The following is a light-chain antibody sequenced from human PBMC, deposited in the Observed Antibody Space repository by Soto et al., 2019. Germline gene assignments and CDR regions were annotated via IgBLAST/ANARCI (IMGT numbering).Light chain of an antibody. J-gene: IGKJ5*01. CDR1: QSVSSSY. CDR3: QQRSTWPLIP. V-gene: IGKV3D-20*02. CDR2: DAS. Sequence: GVTQSAGTLSLSPGERATLSCRASQSVSSSYLAWYQQKPGQAHRLLIYDASNRATGIPARFSGSGSGTDFTLTISSLEPEDFAIYYGQQRSTWPLIPFGQGARPEIK.